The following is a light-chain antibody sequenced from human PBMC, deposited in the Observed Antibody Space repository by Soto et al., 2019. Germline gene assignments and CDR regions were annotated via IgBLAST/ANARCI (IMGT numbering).Light chain of an antibody. CDR1: QSVSSNY. J-gene: IGKJ5*01. CDR3: QQYAPSPAIT. CDR2: GVS. Sequence: ETVLTQSPGTLSLSPGERATLSCRASQSVSSNYLVWYQQKPGQAPRLLISGVSTRATGIPDRFSSNGSGTDFTLTISRLEPEDVAVYYCQQYAPSPAITFGQGTRVEIK. V-gene: IGKV3-20*01.